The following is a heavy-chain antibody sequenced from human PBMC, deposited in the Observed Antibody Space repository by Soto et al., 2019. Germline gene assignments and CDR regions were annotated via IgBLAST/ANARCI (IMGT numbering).Heavy chain of an antibody. CDR1: GGSIRSSSYY. D-gene: IGHD7-27*01. J-gene: IGHJ4*02. V-gene: IGHV4-39*01. Sequence: QLQLQESGPGLVKPSETLSLTCTVSGGSIRSSSYYWGWIRQPPGKGLEWIGSIYYSGSTYYNPSLKSRVTISVDTSKNQFSLKLSSVTAADTAVYYCARRSGYYFEYWGQGTLVTVSS. CDR2: IYYSGST. CDR3: ARRSGYYFEY.